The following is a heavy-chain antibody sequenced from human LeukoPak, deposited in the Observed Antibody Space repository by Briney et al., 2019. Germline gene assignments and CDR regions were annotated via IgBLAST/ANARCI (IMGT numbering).Heavy chain of an antibody. Sequence: SETLSLTCTVSGGSISSHYWSWIRQPPGKGLEWSGYIYYSGSTNYNPSLKSRVAISVDTSKDQFSLKLSSVTAAATAVYYCARGARLDYWGQGTLVTVSS. CDR3: ARGARLDY. CDR2: IYYSGST. CDR1: GGSISSHY. V-gene: IGHV4-59*11. J-gene: IGHJ4*02.